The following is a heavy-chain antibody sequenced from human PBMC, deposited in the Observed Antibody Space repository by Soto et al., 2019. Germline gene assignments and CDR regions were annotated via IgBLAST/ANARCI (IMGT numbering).Heavy chain of an antibody. D-gene: IGHD3-16*01. Sequence: QVQLVESGGGVVQPGRSLRLSCAASGFTFNNYAMYWVRQAPGKGREWMAVISDDGINTYYADSVKGRLTISRDNSKNTLYLQMNSLRPEDTAVYYCARGMITFGGYWGQGTLVTVSS. V-gene: IGHV3-30-3*01. CDR2: ISDDGINT. CDR1: GFTFNNYA. CDR3: ARGMITFGGY. J-gene: IGHJ4*02.